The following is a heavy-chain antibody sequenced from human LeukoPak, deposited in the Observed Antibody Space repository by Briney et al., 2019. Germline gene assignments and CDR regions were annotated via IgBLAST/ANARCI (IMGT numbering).Heavy chain of an antibody. J-gene: IGHJ4*02. CDR2: ISYDGSNK. CDR3: AKDYRSSSGVDY. V-gene: IGHV3-30*04. D-gene: IGHD6-6*01. CDR1: GFTFSSYA. Sequence: PGGSLRLSCAASGFTFSSYAMHWVRQAPGKGLEWVAVISYDGSNKYYADSVKGRFTISRDNSKNTLYLQMNSLRAEDTAVYYCAKDYRSSSGVDYWGQGTLVTVSS.